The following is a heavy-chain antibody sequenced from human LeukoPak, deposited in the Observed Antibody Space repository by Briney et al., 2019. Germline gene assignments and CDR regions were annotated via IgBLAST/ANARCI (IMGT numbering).Heavy chain of an antibody. J-gene: IGHJ5*02. D-gene: IGHD6-13*01. V-gene: IGHV4-59*12. CDR1: GGSISSYY. Sequence: SETLSLTCTVSGGSISSYYWSWIRQPPGKGLEWIGYIYYSGSTNYNPSLKSRVTISVDTSKNQFSLKLSSVTAADTAVYYCARGNPRSSSDLFDPWGQGTLVTVSS. CDR2: IYYSGST. CDR3: ARGNPRSSSDLFDP.